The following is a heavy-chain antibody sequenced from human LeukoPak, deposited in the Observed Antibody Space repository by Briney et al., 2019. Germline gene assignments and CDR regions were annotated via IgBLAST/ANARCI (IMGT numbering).Heavy chain of an antibody. Sequence: SETLSLTCTVSGGSISSYYWSWIRQPAGKGLEWIGRIYTSGSTNYNPSLKSRVTMSVDTSKNQFSLKLSSVTAADTAVYYCARDLVNYDSSGYYYGGPFDYWGQGTLVTVSS. CDR3: ARDLVNYDSSGYYYGGPFDY. CDR1: GGSISSYY. V-gene: IGHV4-4*07. J-gene: IGHJ4*02. CDR2: IYTSGST. D-gene: IGHD3-22*01.